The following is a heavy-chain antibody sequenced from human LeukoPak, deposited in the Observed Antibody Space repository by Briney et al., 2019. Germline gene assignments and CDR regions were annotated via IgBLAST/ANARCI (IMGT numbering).Heavy chain of an antibody. CDR1: GFSFNAHS. CDR2: ISRSSGSI. D-gene: IGHD6-6*01. V-gene: IGHV3-48*04. Sequence: GGSLRLSCAASGFSFNAHSMSWVRQAPGKGLEWISYISRSSGSIDYADSVKGRFTISRDNAEKSLFLQMNSLRAEDTAVYYCARDSSSSQAWGAFSLYWGQGTLVTVSS. CDR3: ARDSSSSQAWGAFSLY. J-gene: IGHJ4*02.